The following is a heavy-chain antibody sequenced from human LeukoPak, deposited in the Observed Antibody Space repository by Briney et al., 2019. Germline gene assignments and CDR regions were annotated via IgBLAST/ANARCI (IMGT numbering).Heavy chain of an antibody. CDR2: IRYDGSNE. CDR1: GFTFSGYG. CDR3: AKDMQTWPRFPDY. D-gene: IGHD5-12*01. Sequence: GGSLRLSCAASGFTFSGYGMHWVRQAPGKGLEWVAFIRYDGSNEYYADSVEGRFTISRDNSKNTLYLRMNGLRVEDTAVYYCAKDMQTWPRFPDYWGQGTLVTVSS. V-gene: IGHV3-30*02. J-gene: IGHJ4*02.